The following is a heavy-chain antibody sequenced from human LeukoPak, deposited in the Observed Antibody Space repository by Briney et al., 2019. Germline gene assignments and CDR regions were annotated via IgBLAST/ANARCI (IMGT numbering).Heavy chain of an antibody. CDR1: GFTFSSYG. J-gene: IGHJ3*02. Sequence: GRSLRLSCTASGFTFSSYGMHRVRQAPGKGLEWVAVISYDGSNKYYADSVKGRFTISRDNSKNTLYLQMNSLRAEDTAVYYCASSFDCSSTSCYRAFDIWGQGTMVTVSS. V-gene: IGHV3-30*19. CDR3: ASSFDCSSTSCYRAFDI. D-gene: IGHD2-2*01. CDR2: ISYDGSNK.